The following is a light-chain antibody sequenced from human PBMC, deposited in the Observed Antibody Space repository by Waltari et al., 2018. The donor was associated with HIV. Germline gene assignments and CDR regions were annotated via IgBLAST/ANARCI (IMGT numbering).Light chain of an antibody. J-gene: IGLJ3*02. CDR1: RSNIGSNY. CDR3: AAWDDSLSGPV. CDR2: RNN. Sequence: QSVLTQPPSASGTPGQWVTISCSGSRSNIGSNYVYWYQQLPGTAPKLLIYRNNQRPSGVPDRFSGSKSGTSASLAISGLRSEDEADYYCAAWDDSLSGPVFGGGTKLTVL. V-gene: IGLV1-47*01.